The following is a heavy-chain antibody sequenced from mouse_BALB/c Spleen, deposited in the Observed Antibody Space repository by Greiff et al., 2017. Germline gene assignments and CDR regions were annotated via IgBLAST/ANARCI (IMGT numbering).Heavy chain of an antibody. CDR3: ARNDFYAMDY. V-gene: IGHV1-69*02. Sequence: QQSCKASGYTFTSYWMHWVKQRPGQGLEWIGEIDPSDSYTNYNQKFKGKATLTVDKSSSTAYMQLSSLTSEDSAVYYCARNDFYAMDYWGQGTSVTVSS. CDR2: IDPSDSYT. CDR1: GYTFTSYW. J-gene: IGHJ4*01.